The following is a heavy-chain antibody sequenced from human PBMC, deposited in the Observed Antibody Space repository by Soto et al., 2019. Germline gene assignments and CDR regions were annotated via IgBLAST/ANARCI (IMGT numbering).Heavy chain of an antibody. CDR3: ARRLYGDYDY. CDR1: GYSFTTSG. J-gene: IGHJ4*02. D-gene: IGHD4-17*01. CDR2: ISTYNGNT. Sequence: QAQLVQSGAEVKEPGASVKVSCKASGYSFTTSGITWVRQAPGQGLEWMGWISTYNGNTNDAHKLQDRVTLTTDTSTSTAYMELRSLRSDDTAVYYCARRLYGDYDYWGQGTLVTVSS. V-gene: IGHV1-18*01.